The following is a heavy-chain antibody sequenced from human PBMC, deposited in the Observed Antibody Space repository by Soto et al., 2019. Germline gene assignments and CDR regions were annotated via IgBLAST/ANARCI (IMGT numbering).Heavy chain of an antibody. CDR3: AKGRYDFWSPYYFDS. CDR1: GLNFDDFA. D-gene: IGHD3-3*01. Sequence: EVQLVESGGRLVQPGRSLRLSCVGTGLNFDDFAMHWVRQAPGKGLEWVSGITWNSRVLAYADSVKGRFTISRDNARNNLYLQMDSLRDEDTALYYCAKGRYDFWSPYYFDSWGQGTLVTVSS. V-gene: IGHV3-9*01. J-gene: IGHJ4*02. CDR2: ITWNSRVL.